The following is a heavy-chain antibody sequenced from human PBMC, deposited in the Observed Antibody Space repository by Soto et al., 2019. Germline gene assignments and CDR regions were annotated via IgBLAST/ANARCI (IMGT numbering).Heavy chain of an antibody. CDR2: INPSGGST. V-gene: IGHV1-46*01. CDR3: ARQGRGVVVPAAKIWGNWFDP. D-gene: IGHD2-2*01. J-gene: IGHJ5*02. CDR1: GYTFTSYY. Sequence: QVQLVQSGAEVKKPGASVKVSCKASGYTFTSYYMHWVRQAPGQGLEWMGIINPSGGSTSYAQKFQGRVTMTRDTSTSTVYMELSSLRSEDTAVDYCARQGRGVVVPAAKIWGNWFDPWGQGTLVTVSS.